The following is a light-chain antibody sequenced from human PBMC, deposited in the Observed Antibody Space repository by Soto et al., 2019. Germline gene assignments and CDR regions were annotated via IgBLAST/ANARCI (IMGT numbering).Light chain of an antibody. CDR2: DAS. V-gene: IGKV1-5*01. Sequence: DIQMTQPPSTLSASVGDRVTITCRASQSISSWLAWYQQKPGKAPKLLIYDASSLESGVPSRFSGSGSGTEFTLTISSLQPDDFATYYCQQSYSTLSITFGQGTRLE. J-gene: IGKJ5*01. CDR1: QSISSW. CDR3: QQSYSTLSIT.